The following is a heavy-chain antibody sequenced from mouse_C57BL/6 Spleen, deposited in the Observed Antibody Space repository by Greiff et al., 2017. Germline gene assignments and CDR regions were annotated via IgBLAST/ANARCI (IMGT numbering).Heavy chain of an antibody. Sequence: EVKLMESGPGLVKPSQSLSLTCSVTGYSITSGYYWNWIRQFPGNKLEWMGSISYDGSNTYTPPLKNRISITRYTSKNQCFLKLNSVTTEDTATYYCARDPAITTVVAPYIDYWGQGTTLTVSS. J-gene: IGHJ2*01. V-gene: IGHV3-6*01. CDR3: ARDPAITTVVAPYIDY. D-gene: IGHD1-1*01. CDR1: GYSITSGYY. CDR2: ISYDGSN.